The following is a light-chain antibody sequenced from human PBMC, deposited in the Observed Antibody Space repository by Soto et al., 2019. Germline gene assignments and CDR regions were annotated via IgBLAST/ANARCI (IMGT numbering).Light chain of an antibody. V-gene: IGKV3-15*01. CDR1: QSISDT. J-gene: IGKJ1*01. CDR3: HQSNNRACT. CDR2: GAS. Sequence: EIVMTQSPATLSVSPGGRATLSCRASQSISDTLAWYQQKPGQAPRLLIYGASTRAPGFPARFSGSGSGTDFTLTTSYLCGHDIPVYSCHQSNNRACTFAQGTKVDIK.